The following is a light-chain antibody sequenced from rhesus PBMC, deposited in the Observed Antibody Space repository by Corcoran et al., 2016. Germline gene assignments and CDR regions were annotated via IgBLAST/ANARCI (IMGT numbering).Light chain of an antibody. Sequence: DIQMTQSPSSLSASVGDTVTITCQASQGISSWLAWYQQKPGKAPKFLIYSASNLQGGVPSRFSGSGSGTDFTLTISSLQPEDVASYYCLQYYSSPYSFGQGTKVEIK. J-gene: IGKJ2*01. CDR2: SAS. V-gene: IGKV1-22*01. CDR3: LQYYSSPYS. CDR1: QGISSW.